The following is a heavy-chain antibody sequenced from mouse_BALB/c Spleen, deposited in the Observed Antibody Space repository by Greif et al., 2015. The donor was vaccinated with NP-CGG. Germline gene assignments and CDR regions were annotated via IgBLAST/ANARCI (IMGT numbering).Heavy chain of an antibody. V-gene: IGHV3-8*02. CDR1: GDSITSGY. J-gene: IGHJ2*01. Sequence: EVKVVESGPSLVKPSQTLSLTCSVTGDSITSGYWNWIRKFPGNKLEYMGYISYSGSTYYNPSLKSRISITRDTSKNHYSLQLNSVTTEDTATYYCASMITTYCCDYRGQSTTLTLSS. CDR3: ASMITTYCCDY. D-gene: IGHD2-4*01. CDR2: ISYSGST.